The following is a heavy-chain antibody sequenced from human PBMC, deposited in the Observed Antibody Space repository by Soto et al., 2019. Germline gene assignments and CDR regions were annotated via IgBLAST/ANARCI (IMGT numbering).Heavy chain of an antibody. CDR1: GFTFSSYG. J-gene: IGHJ4*02. CDR2: ISYDGSNK. V-gene: IGHV3-30*18. Sequence: SLRLSCASSGFTFSSYGMHWVRQAPGKGLEWVAVISYDGSNKYYADSVKGRFTISRDNSKNTLYLQMNSLRAEDTAVYYCAKENEDANFDYWGKGTLVTVSS. CDR3: AKENEDANFDY.